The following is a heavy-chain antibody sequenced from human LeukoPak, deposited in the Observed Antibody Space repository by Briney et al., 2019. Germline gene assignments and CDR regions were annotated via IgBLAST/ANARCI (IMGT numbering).Heavy chain of an antibody. Sequence: GGSLRLSCAASGFTFSSYAVHWVRQAPGKGLEGVAVISYDGRNKYYADSVKGGFTISRDNSKNTLYLQMNSLRAEDTAVYYCARSRYGMAVWGQGTTVTVSS. CDR2: ISYDGRNK. V-gene: IGHV3-30*04. CDR3: ARSRYGMAV. CDR1: GFTFSSYA. J-gene: IGHJ6*02.